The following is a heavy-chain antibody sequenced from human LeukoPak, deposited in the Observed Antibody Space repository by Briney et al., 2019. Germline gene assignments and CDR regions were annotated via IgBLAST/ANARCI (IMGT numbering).Heavy chain of an antibody. CDR2: ISSSGIYI. CDR3: ARDANIAARYYYYMDV. J-gene: IGHJ6*03. D-gene: IGHD6-6*01. V-gene: IGHV3-21*01. CDR1: GFTFSSYS. Sequence: GGSLRLSCAASGFTFSSYSMNWVRQAPGRGLEWVSSISSSGIYIYYADSVKGRFTISRDNAKKSLYLQMNSLRAEDTAVYYCARDANIAARYYYYMDVWGKGTTVTVSS.